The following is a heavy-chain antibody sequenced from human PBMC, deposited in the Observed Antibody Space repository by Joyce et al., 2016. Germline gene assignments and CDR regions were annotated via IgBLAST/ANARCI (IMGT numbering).Heavy chain of an antibody. CDR2: ISYDEKNT. Sequence: QVKLVEPGGGVVQPGRSLSFPCAASGFTFSGHSMHWVCQAPGKGLDWVANISYDEKNTYCGDSMKSRLTISRGNSENAVYLQVNSLRTEDTAVYYCARDGPKTTWSPGYYFDFWGQGTLVTVSS. CDR1: GFTFSGHS. J-gene: IGHJ4*01. CDR3: ARDGPKTTWSPGYYFDF. D-gene: IGHD1-1*01. V-gene: IGHV3-30*04.